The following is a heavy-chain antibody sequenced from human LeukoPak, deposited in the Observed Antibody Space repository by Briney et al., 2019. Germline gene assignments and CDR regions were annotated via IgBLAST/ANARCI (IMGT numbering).Heavy chain of an antibody. V-gene: IGHV4-59*08. J-gene: IGHJ4*02. CDR1: GGSISSYY. CDR2: IYYSGST. Sequence: SETLSLTCTVSGGSISSYYWSWIRQPPGKGLEWIGYIYYSGSTNYNPSLKRRVTIPVATSKNQFSLKLSSVTAADTAVYYCASGNYGDYVPGWDYWGQGTLVTVSS. CDR3: ASGNYGDYVPGWDY. D-gene: IGHD4-17*01.